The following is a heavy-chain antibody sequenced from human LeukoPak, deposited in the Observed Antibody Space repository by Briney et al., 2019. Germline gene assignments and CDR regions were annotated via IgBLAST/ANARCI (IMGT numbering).Heavy chain of an antibody. J-gene: IGHJ4*02. CDR3: AASSHSGSYRAY. V-gene: IGHV4-59*08. Sequence: SETLSLTCSVSGGSISYYYWSWIRQPPGKGLEWIGYSHDSGESNYNPSLQSRVIISRDTSKNQFFLNLMSVTAADTAVYYCAASSHSGSYRAYWGQGTPVTVSS. D-gene: IGHD3-10*01. CDR2: SHDSGES. CDR1: GGSISYYY.